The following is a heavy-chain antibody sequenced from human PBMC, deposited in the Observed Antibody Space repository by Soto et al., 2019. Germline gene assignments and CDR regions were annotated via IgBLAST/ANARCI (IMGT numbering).Heavy chain of an antibody. CDR1: GGSFSAYY. V-gene: IGHV4-34*01. CDR3: ARGRAAAGTEGWFDP. Sequence: SETLSPTCAVYGGSFSAYYWSWIRQPPGKGLEWIGEINHSGSTNYIPSLKSRVTISVDTSKNQFSLKLTSVTAADTAVYFCARGRAAAGTEGWFDPWGQGTLVTVSS. J-gene: IGHJ5*02. CDR2: INHSGST. D-gene: IGHD6-13*01.